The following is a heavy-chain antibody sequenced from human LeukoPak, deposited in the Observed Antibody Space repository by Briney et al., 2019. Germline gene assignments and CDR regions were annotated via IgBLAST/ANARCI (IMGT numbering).Heavy chain of an antibody. CDR2: IYYSGST. CDR1: GGPISSSSYY. J-gene: IGHJ4*02. CDR3: ARAPTGYSYVGGFSGNEADY. D-gene: IGHD5-18*01. V-gene: IGHV4-39*01. Sequence: SETLSLTCTVSGGPISSSSYYWGWIRQPPGKGLEWIGSIYYSGSTYYNPSLKSRVTISVDTSKNQFSLKLSSVTAADTAVYYCARAPTGYSYVGGFSGNEADYWGQGTLVTVSS.